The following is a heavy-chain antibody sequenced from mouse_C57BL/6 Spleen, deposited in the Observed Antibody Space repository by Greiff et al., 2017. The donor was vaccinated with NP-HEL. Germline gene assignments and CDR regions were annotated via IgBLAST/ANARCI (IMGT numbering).Heavy chain of an antibody. Sequence: QVQLQQPGAELVMPGASVKLSCKASGYTFTSYWMHWVKQRPGQGLEWIGEIDPSDSYTNYNQKFKGKSTLTVDKSSSTAYMQLSSLTSEDSAVYYCARCHYGYDWFAYWGQGTLVTVSA. V-gene: IGHV1-69*01. CDR3: ARCHYGYDWFAY. CDR1: GYTFTSYW. CDR2: IDPSDSYT. D-gene: IGHD2-2*01. J-gene: IGHJ3*01.